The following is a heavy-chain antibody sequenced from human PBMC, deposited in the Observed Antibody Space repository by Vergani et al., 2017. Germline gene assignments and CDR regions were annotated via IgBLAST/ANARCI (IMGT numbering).Heavy chain of an antibody. CDR1: GYTFTSYE. J-gene: IGHJ4*02. CDR3: GRELYGSGAHGFDS. CDR2: ISTYHDRA. Sequence: QVQLVQSGGEVKQPGASLSVSCKSSGYTFTSYEISWVRQAPGQGLEWMGRISTYHDRANYSEKVQGRVTMTTDASTNTVYMDLRSMKSDDTAIYFCGRELYGSGAHGFDSWGQGTPVTVSS. D-gene: IGHD3-10*01. V-gene: IGHV1-18*01.